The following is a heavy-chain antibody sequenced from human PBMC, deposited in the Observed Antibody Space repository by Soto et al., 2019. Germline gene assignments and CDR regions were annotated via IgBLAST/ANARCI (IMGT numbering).Heavy chain of an antibody. CDR1: GFTISSYW. V-gene: IGHV3-74*01. Sequence: GGSLRLSCAASGFTISSYWMHRVRQAPGKGPVWVSRINSDGSSTSYADSVEGRFTISRDNAKNTLYLQMNSLRAEDTAMYYCVRDVTNDVPWFDPWGQGTLVPVSS. CDR2: INSDGSST. J-gene: IGHJ5*02. D-gene: IGHD1-1*01. CDR3: VRDVTNDVPWFDP.